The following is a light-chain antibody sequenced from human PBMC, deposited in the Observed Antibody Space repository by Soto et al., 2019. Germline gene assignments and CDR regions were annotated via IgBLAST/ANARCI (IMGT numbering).Light chain of an antibody. CDR3: QHWNDYSWT. J-gene: IGKJ1*01. Sequence: DIHMTQSPSTLSASVGDRVTITCRASQSISIWLAWYQQKPGKAPNLLIYKTSSLETGVPSRFSGSGSGTEFTRAISRLQPDDFATYYCQHWNDYSWTFGQGTKVEVK. V-gene: IGKV1-5*03. CDR2: KTS. CDR1: QSISIW.